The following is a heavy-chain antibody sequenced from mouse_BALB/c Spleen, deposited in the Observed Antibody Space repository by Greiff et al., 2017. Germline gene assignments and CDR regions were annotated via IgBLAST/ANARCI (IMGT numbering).Heavy chain of an antibody. D-gene: IGHD2-1*01. V-gene: IGHV1-12*01. J-gene: IGHJ2*01. CDR1: GYTFTSYN. CDR2: IYPGNGDT. Sequence: LQQPGAELVKPGASVKMSCKASGYTFTSYNMHWVKQTPGQGLEWIGAIYPGNGDTSYNQKFKGKATLTADKSSSTAYMQLSSLTSEDSAVYYCAKKGGYGNYDYWGQGTTLTVSS. CDR3: AKKGGYGNYDY.